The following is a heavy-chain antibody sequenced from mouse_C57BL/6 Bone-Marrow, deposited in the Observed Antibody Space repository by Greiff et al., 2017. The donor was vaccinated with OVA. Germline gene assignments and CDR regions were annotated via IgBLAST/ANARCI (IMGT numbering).Heavy chain of an antibody. D-gene: IGHD2-2*01. CDR1: GYTFTSYW. J-gene: IGHJ3*01. Sequence: QVQLKQPGTELVKPGASVKLSCKASGYTFTSYWMHWVKQRPGQGLEWIGNINPSNGGTNYNEKFKSKATLTVDKSSSTAYMQLSSLTSEDSAVYYCAREEGIYYGYDGPFAYWGQGTLVTVSA. V-gene: IGHV1-53*01. CDR2: INPSNGGT. CDR3: AREEGIYYGYDGPFAY.